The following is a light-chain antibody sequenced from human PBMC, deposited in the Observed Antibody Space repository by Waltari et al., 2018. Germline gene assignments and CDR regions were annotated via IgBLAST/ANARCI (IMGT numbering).Light chain of an antibody. CDR3: KQSYSTPRYT. CDR2: AAS. Sequence: DIQMTQSPSSLSASVGDRVTITCRASENIDNYLNWYQQRPGKAPKLLIYAASSLQSGVPSRFSCSRSGTDCTLTISSHQPEDIATYYCKQSYSTPRYTIGQGTNLEIK. CDR1: ENIDNY. J-gene: IGKJ2*01. V-gene: IGKV1-39*01.